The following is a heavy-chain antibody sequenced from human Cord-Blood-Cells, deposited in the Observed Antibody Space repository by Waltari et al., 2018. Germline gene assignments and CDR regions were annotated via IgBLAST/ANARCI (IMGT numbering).Heavy chain of an antibody. V-gene: IGHV2-5*02. CDR3: AHYYYDSSGYYEGAFDI. Sequence: QITLKESGPTLVKPTQTLTLTCTFSGFPLSTSVVGVGWIRQPQGKALEWLALIYWDDDKRYIPSLKSRLTITKDTSKNQVVLTMTNMDPVDTATYYCAHYYYDSSGYYEGAFDIWGQGTMVTVSS. CDR2: IYWDDDK. CDR1: GFPLSTSVVG. J-gene: IGHJ3*02. D-gene: IGHD3-22*01.